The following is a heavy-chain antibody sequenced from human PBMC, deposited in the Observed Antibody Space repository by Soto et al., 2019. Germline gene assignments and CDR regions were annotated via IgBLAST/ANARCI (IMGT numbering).Heavy chain of an antibody. Sequence: PSETLSLTCAVSGGSISIGGYSWSCMRQPPGKGLEWIGYIYHSGSTYYNPSLKSRVTISVDRSKNQFSLKLSSVTAADTAVYYCARGVVVVPAATYYFDYWGQGTLVTVSS. D-gene: IGHD2-2*01. CDR2: IYHSGST. J-gene: IGHJ4*02. CDR1: GGSISIGGYS. CDR3: ARGVVVVPAATYYFDY. V-gene: IGHV4-30-2*01.